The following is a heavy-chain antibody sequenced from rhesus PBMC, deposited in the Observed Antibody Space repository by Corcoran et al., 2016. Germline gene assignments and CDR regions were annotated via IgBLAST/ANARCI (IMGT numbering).Heavy chain of an antibody. CDR1: GYTFTDYS. V-gene: IGHV1S2*01. J-gene: IGHJ2*01. CDR2: NNPYNGNT. CDR3: ASCFFGLVFCDL. Sequence: VQLVQSGAEVKKPGASVKISCKASGYTFTDYSLHWVRQAPRQGLEWIGRNNPYNGNTKYAQKSQGRVTLPRDTSTSTAYMELSSLRSEDTAVYYCASCFFGLVFCDLWGPGTPITISS. D-gene: IGHD3-3*01.